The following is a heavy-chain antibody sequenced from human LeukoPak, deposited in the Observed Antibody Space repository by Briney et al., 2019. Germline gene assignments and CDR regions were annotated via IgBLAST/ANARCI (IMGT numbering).Heavy chain of an antibody. CDR3: ARHGGHCTRTSCPGFDY. CDR2: IYHSGST. CDR1: GYSISSGYY. D-gene: IGHD2-2*01. V-gene: IGHV4-38-2*01. Sequence: SETPSLTCAVSGYSISSGYYWGWIRQPPGKGLEWIGSIYHSGSTYYNPSLKSRVTISVDTSKNQFSLKLSSVTAADTAMYYCARHGGHCTRTSCPGFDYWDQGTLVTVSS. J-gene: IGHJ4*02.